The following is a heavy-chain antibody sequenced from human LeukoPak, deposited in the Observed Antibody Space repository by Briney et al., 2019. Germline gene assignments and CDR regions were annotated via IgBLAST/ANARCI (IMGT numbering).Heavy chain of an antibody. V-gene: IGHV4-34*01. CDR2: INHSGST. Sequence: GSLRLSCTASGFTFSNYATTWVRQPPGKGLEWIGEINHSGSTNYNPSLKSRVTISVDTSKNQFSLKLSSVTAADTAVYYCARENQGPSIAVAGTKVLKYFQHWGQGTLVTVSS. CDR1: GFTFSNYA. CDR3: ARENQGPSIAVAGTKVLKYFQH. D-gene: IGHD6-19*01. J-gene: IGHJ1*01.